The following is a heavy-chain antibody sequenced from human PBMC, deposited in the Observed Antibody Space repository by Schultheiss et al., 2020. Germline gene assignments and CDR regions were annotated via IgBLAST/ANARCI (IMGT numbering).Heavy chain of an antibody. Sequence: SGPTLVKPTQTATLTCTLSGLSLSSSSVCVSWIRQTPGKALEWLARIDWDDDKFYSTSLRTRLTISKDTSKNQVVLTMTNMDPVDTATYYCARSLFKLELHGGYFDYWGQGTLGTVSS. CDR2: IDWDDDK. CDR1: GLSLSSSSVC. V-gene: IGHV2-70*17. J-gene: IGHJ4*02. D-gene: IGHD1-7*01. CDR3: ARSLFKLELHGGYFDY.